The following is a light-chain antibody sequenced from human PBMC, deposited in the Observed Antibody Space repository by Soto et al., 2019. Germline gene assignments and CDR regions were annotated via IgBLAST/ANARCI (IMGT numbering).Light chain of an antibody. CDR3: LQYQSYWT. J-gene: IGKJ1*01. V-gene: IGKV1-5*03. CDR1: QSISRQ. Sequence: DIQMTQSPSTLSASVGDRVSIPCRASQSISRQLAWYQQKPGKAPNLLIYEASNLETGVPSRFTGSGSGTECTLTISSLQPDDLANEYCLQYQSYWTFGQGTKVEVK. CDR2: EAS.